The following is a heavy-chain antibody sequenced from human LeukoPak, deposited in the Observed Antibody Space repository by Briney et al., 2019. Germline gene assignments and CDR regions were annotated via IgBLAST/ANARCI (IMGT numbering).Heavy chain of an antibody. V-gene: IGHV4-59*01. CDR3: ARGRVSSSTWYSTYYYFFYMDF. CDR2: VDHTGST. Sequence: SETLSLTCIVSGVSIRSYYWTWIRQPPGKGLEWIGYVDHTGSTKFNPSLNGRVSISRDTSNNFFSLRLRSVTAADTAVYFCARGRVSSSTWYSTYYYFFYMDFWGKGTTVTVSS. CDR1: GVSIRSYY. J-gene: IGHJ6*03. D-gene: IGHD4-11*01.